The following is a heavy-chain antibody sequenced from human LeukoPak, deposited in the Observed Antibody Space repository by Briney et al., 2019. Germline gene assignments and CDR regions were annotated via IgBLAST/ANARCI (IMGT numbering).Heavy chain of an antibody. D-gene: IGHD6-19*01. J-gene: IGHJ6*03. CDR2: IIPIFGTA. CDR3: ATWSSRPYSSGWKYYYYYYYMDV. CDR1: GGTFSSYA. Sequence: SVKVSCKASGGTFSSYAISWVRQAPGQGLEWMGGIIPIFGTANYAQKFQSRVTITTDESTSTAYMELSSLRSEDTAVYYCATWSSRPYSSGWKYYYYYYYMDVWGKGTTVTVSS. V-gene: IGHV1-69*05.